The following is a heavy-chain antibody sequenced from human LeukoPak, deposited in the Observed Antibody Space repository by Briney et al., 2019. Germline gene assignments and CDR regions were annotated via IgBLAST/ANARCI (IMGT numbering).Heavy chain of an antibody. CDR1: GFIFSSFG. CDR2: IRYDGSNQ. D-gene: IGHD4-17*01. V-gene: IGHV3-30*02. J-gene: IGHJ5*02. CDR3: AKDRGDYTNRFDP. Sequence: GGSLRLSCAASGFIFSSFGMHWVRQAPGKGLEWVAFIRYDGSNQYYADSVKGRCTISRDNSKNMLYLQIKSLRAEDTAVYFCAKDRGDYTNRFDPWGQGKLVTVSS.